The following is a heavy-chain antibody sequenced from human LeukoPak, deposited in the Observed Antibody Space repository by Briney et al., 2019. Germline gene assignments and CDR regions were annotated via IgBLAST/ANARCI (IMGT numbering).Heavy chain of an antibody. CDR2: INPNSGGT. CDR3: ARDLSSDEYYYYMDV. CDR1: GYTFTGYY. J-gene: IGHJ6*03. D-gene: IGHD2/OR15-2a*01. Sequence: ASVKVSCKASGYTFTGYYMHWVRQAPGQGLEWMGWINPNSGGTNYAQKLQGRVTMTTDTSTSTAYMELRSLRSDDTAVYYCARDLSSDEYYYYMDVWGKGTTVTISS. V-gene: IGHV1-2*02.